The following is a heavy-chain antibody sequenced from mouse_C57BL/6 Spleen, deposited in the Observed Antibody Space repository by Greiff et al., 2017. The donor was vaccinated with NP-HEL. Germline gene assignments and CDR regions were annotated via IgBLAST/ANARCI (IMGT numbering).Heavy chain of an antibody. V-gene: IGHV1-18*01. J-gene: IGHJ2*01. D-gene: IGHD1-1*02. CDR2: INPNNGGT. Sequence: EVQLQESGPELVKPGASVKIPCKASGYTFTDYNMDWVKQSHGKSLEWIGEINPNNGGTIYNQKFKGKATLTVDKSSSTAYMERRSRTSEDTAVYYGARSIWSHFDYWGQGTTLPVSS. CDR1: GYTFTDYN. CDR3: ARSIWSHFDY.